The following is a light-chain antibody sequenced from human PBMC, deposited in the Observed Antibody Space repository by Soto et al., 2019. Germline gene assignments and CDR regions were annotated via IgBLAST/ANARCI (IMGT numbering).Light chain of an antibody. CDR2: AAS. CDR3: QQYYSRSRT. CDR1: QGISSY. Sequence: AIRMTQSPSSFSASTGDRVTITCRASQGISSYLAWYQQKPGKAPKLLIYAASTLQSGVPSRFSGSGSGTDFTLTISCLQSEDFATYYCQQYYSRSRTFGQGTRLEIK. V-gene: IGKV1-8*01. J-gene: IGKJ5*01.